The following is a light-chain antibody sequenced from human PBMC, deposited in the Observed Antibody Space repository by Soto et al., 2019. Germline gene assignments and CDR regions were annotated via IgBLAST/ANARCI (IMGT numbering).Light chain of an antibody. Sequence: PGERATLSCRASQSVSSFLAWYQQKPGQAPRLLIFDASNRATGIPDRFSGSGSGTDFTLTISSLKPEDFAVYYCQQRSNWPRLTFGGGTKVDIK. CDR1: QSVSSF. CDR3: QQRSNWPRLT. V-gene: IGKV3-11*01. J-gene: IGKJ4*01. CDR2: DAS.